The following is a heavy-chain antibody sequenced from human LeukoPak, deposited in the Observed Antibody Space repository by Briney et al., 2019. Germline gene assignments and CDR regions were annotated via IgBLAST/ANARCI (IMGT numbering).Heavy chain of an antibody. Sequence: SETLSLTCTVSGGSINSGSYKWSWIRQPPGKGLEWIGYIYHSGSTYYNPSLKSRVTISEDRSKKQFSLKLSSVTAADTAVYYCARGSADGGNYLGYFYYYYMDVWGKGTTVTVSS. J-gene: IGHJ6*03. CDR1: GGSINSGSYK. D-gene: IGHD1-26*01. V-gene: IGHV4-30-2*01. CDR3: ARGSADGGNYLGYFYYYYMDV. CDR2: IYHSGST.